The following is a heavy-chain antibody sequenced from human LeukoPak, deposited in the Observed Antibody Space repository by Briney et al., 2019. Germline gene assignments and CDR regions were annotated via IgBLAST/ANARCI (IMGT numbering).Heavy chain of an antibody. CDR1: GFTFSSYD. J-gene: IGHJ4*02. Sequence: GGSLRLPCAASGFTFSSYDMHWVRQATGKGLEWVSAIGTAGDTYYPGSVKGRFTISRENAKNSLYLQMNSLRAEDTAVYYCARYSGYYYSFDYWGQGTLVTVSS. CDR3: ARYSGYYYSFDY. D-gene: IGHD3-22*01. CDR2: IGTAGDT. V-gene: IGHV3-13*01.